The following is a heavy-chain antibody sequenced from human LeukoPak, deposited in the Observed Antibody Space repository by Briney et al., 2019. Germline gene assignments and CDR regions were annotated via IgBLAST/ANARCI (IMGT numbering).Heavy chain of an antibody. CDR2: INPNSGGT. Sequence: ASVKVSCKASGYTFTGYYMHWVRQAPGQGLEWMGWINPNSGGTNYAQKFQGRVTMTRDTSISTAYMELSRLRSDDTAMYYCARERDIVVVTAISWYFDLWGRGTLVTVSS. V-gene: IGHV1-2*02. D-gene: IGHD2-21*02. J-gene: IGHJ2*01. CDR1: GYTFTGYY. CDR3: ARERDIVVVTAISWYFDL.